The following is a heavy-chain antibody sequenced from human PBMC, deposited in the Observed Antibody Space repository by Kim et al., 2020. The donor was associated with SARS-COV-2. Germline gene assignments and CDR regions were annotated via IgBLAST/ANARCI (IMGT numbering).Heavy chain of an antibody. CDR1: GYNFTSYY. Sequence: GESPKISCQGSGYNFTSYYIAWVRQMPGKGLEWMGIIWPGDSDKRYSPSFQGQVTISVDKSISTTYLQWSSLKASDTAMYFCARNKKMATISDFDYWGRGTLVTVSS. CDR3: ARNKKMATISDFDY. D-gene: IGHD5-12*01. CDR2: IWPGDSDK. V-gene: IGHV5-51*01. J-gene: IGHJ4*02.